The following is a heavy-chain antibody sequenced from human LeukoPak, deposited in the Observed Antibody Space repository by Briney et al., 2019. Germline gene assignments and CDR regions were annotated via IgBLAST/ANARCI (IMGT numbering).Heavy chain of an antibody. CDR2: ISSSSSYI. CDR1: GFTFSSYS. D-gene: IGHD6-19*01. J-gene: IGHJ3*02. CDR3: ARELGSGSSYDAFDI. V-gene: IGHV3-21*01. Sequence: RGSLRLSCAASGFTFSSYSMNWVRQAPGKGLEWVSSISSSSSYIYYADSVKGRFTISRDNAKNSLYLQMNSLRAEDTAVYYCARELGSGSSYDAFDIWGQGTMVTVSS.